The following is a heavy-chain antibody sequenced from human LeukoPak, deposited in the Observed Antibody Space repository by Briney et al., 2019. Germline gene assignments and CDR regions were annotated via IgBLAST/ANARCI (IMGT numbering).Heavy chain of an antibody. CDR1: NYTFTSYG. V-gene: IGHV1-18*01. J-gene: IGHJ2*01. D-gene: IGHD2-21*02. Sequence: GASMKVSCKASNYTFTSYGISWVLQAPGHGLEWMGWISTFNGNRNYVQKFQGRVTMTTDTSTSTAYMELRSLTSDDTAVYYCARTVTALDWYFDLWGRGTLVTVSS. CDR3: ARTVTALDWYFDL. CDR2: ISTFNGNR.